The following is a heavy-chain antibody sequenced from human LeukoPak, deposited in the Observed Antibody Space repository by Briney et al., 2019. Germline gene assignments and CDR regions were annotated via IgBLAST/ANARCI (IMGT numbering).Heavy chain of an antibody. J-gene: IGHJ6*03. CDR3: ARDYYDSSGYYGRGGYYYLDV. Sequence: SETLSLTCTVSGASISSYYWSWIRQPAGKGLEWIGRIYTSGSTNYNPSVKSRVTISVDKSKNQFSLKLSSVTAADTAVYYCARDYYDSSGYYGRGGYYYLDVWGKGTTVTVSS. D-gene: IGHD3-22*01. CDR2: IYTSGST. CDR1: GASISSYY. V-gene: IGHV4-4*07.